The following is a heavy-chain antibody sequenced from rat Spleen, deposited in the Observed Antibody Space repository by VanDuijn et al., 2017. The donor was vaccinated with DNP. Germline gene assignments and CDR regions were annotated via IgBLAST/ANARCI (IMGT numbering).Heavy chain of an antibody. V-gene: IGHV5-25*01. D-gene: IGHD1-10*01. CDR1: GFTFSDYY. CDR2: ISPSGDNT. Sequence: EVHLVASGGGLVQPGGSLKLSCAASGFTFSDYYMAWVRQAPTKGLEWVASISPSGDNTYYRDSVKGRFTLSRDNEKSTLYLQMDSLRSEDTATYYCATFITTTYNWFASWGQGILVTVS. CDR3: ATFITTTYNWFAS. J-gene: IGHJ3*01.